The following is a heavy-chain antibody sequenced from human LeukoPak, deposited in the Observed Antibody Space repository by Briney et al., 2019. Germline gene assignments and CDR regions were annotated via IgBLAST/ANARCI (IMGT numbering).Heavy chain of an antibody. CDR1: VFTFSSYA. Sequence: GVSLRLSCAASVFTFSSYAMSWVRQAPGEGREWFSHISGSGGSTYYADSVKGRFTISRHNAKNSLYVQMNSLRAEDTAVYYCARVPSTYYYYYMDVWGKGTTVTVSS. J-gene: IGHJ6*03. CDR3: ARVPSTYYYYYMDV. V-gene: IGHV3-23*01. CDR2: ISGSGGST.